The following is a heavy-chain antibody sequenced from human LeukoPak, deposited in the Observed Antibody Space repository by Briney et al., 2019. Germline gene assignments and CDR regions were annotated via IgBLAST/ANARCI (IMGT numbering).Heavy chain of an antibody. V-gene: IGHV1-18*01. D-gene: IGHD3-9*01. CDR1: GYTFTSYG. CDR3: ARDRLPSYDILTIGGAFDI. CDR2: ISAYNGNT. J-gene: IGHJ3*02. Sequence: ASVKVSCKASGYTFTSYGISWVRQAPGQGLEWMGWISAYNGNTNYAQKLQGRVTMTTDTSTSTAYMELRSLRSDDTAVYYCARDRLPSYDILTIGGAFDIWGQGTMVTVSS.